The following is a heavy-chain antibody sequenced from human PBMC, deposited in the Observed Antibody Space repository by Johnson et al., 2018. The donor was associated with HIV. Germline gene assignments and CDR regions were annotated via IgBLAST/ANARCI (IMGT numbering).Heavy chain of an antibody. J-gene: IGHJ3*02. CDR2: IWYNGSNK. Sequence: QVQLVESGGGVVQPGRSVRLSCAASGFIFSNYAMHWVRQAPGKGLEWVAVIWYNGSNKHYAGSVKGRFTISRDNSKNTLYLQMNSLRVEDTAVYYCARDPAAAALRAFDIWGQGTMVTVSS. CDR1: GFIFSNYA. V-gene: IGHV3-33*01. D-gene: IGHD6-13*01. CDR3: ARDPAAAALRAFDI.